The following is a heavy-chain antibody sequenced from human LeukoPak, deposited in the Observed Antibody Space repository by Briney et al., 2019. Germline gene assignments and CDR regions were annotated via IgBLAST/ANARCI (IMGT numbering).Heavy chain of an antibody. CDR1: GGSISSYNKY. D-gene: IGHD2-2*01. J-gene: IGHJ4*02. CDR2: IYYSGSA. V-gene: IGHV4-39*01. CDR3: ARHGPYDTSSDEDYFVQ. Sequence: PSETLSLTCAVSGGSISSYNKYWGWLRQPPGKGLDWIGSIYYSGSAYYNPSLKSRVTVSVDTSKNQFSLQLSSVTAADTAIYYCARHGPYDTSSDEDYFVQWGQGTLVTVSS.